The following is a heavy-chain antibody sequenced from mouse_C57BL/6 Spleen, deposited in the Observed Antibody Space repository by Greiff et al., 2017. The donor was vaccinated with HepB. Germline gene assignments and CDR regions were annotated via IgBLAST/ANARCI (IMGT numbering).Heavy chain of an antibody. CDR3: ARGADGYYDFDY. J-gene: IGHJ2*01. V-gene: IGHV1-42*01. CDR1: GYSFTGYY. D-gene: IGHD2-3*01. CDR2: INPSTGGT. Sequence: VQLQQSGPELVKPGASVKISCKASGYSFTGYYMNWVKQSPEKSLEWIGEINPSTGGTTYNQKFKAKATLTVDKSSSTAYMQLKSLTSEDSAVYYCARGADGYYDFDYWGQGTTLTVSP.